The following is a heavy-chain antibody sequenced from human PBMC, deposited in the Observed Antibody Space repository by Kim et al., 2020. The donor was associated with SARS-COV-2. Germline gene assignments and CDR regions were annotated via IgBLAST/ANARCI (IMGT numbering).Heavy chain of an antibody. CDR2: ISGSGAIT. CDR3: AKGTNCNVETAMGPS. D-gene: IGHD5-18*01. J-gene: IGHJ5*02. V-gene: IGHV3-23*01. CDR1: GFSFNNFA. Sequence: GGSLRLSCEASGFSFNNFAMSWVRQGPVMGLEWVASISGSGAITFYADSVKGRFTLSRDNSKNKLFLQMISLRVEDTAGYYCAKGTNCNVETAMGPSWGQGTLVTVSS.